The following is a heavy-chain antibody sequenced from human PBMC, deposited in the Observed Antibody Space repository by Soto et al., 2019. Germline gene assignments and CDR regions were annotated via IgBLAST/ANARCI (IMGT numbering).Heavy chain of an antibody. V-gene: IGHV1-2*02. D-gene: IGHD2-2*01. CDR1: GYTFNGNF. CDR2: INSNTGGT. CDR3: ARGGYQLLYYFDY. J-gene: IGHJ4*02. Sequence: QVQLVQSGTEMKKPGASVKVSCKASGYTFNGNFMHWVRQAPGQGLEWMGWINSNTGGTNYAQKFQGRVTMTRDRSISTAYMELSRLTSDDTAVYYCARGGYQLLYYFDYWGQGTLLSVSS.